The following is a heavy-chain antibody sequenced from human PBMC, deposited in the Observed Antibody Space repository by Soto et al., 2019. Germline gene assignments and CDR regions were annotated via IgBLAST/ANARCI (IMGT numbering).Heavy chain of an antibody. D-gene: IGHD1-26*01. CDR1: GDSVSINSAG. J-gene: IGHJ4*01. CDR3: ARGEQYSGRIFDY. V-gene: IGHV6-1*01. Sequence: QTLSLTCAITGDSVSINSAGWSWVRQSPSRGLEWLGRTYYRSKWYYEYAVSVRGRITINPDTSKNQYSLQLNSVTPEDTAVYFCARGEQYSGRIFDYWGQGTLVTVSS. CDR2: TYYRSKWYY.